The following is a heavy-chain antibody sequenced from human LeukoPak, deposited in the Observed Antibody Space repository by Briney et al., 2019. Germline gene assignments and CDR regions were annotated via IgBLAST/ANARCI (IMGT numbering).Heavy chain of an antibody. CDR3: ARGGSGYYYDSSGYGFDY. J-gene: IGHJ4*02. CDR2: IIPIFGTA. D-gene: IGHD3-22*01. V-gene: IGHV1-69*13. Sequence: SVKVSCKASGGIFRSYAISWVRQAPGQGLEWMGGIIPIFGTANYAQKFQGRVTITADESTSTAYMELSSLRSEDTAVYYCARGGSGYYYDSSGYGFDYWGQGTLVTVSS. CDR1: GGIFRSYA.